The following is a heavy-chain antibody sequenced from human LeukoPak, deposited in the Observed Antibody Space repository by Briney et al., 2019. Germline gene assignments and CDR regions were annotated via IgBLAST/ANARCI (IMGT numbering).Heavy chain of an antibody. CDR1: GFIFSNYA. D-gene: IGHD4-11*01. CDR3: AKGPNESSNYLFEY. Sequence: PGGSLRLSCAASGFIFSNYAMPWVRQVPGKGLEWVSLISGSGTSPYYADSVKGRFIISRDNSKNTLYLQMNSLGAEDTALYYCAKGPNESSNYLFEYWGQGTLVTVSS. V-gene: IGHV3-23*01. CDR2: ISGSGTSP. J-gene: IGHJ4*02.